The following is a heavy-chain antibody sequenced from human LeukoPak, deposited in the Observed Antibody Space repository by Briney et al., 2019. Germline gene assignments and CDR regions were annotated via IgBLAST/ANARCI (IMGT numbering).Heavy chain of an antibody. CDR2: IWFDGSKQ. CDR3: ARFYGDYQAFDI. CDR1: GFMFSGYG. D-gene: IGHD4-17*01. Sequence: GGSLRLSCAASGFMFSGYGMHWVRQAPGKGLGWVAVIWFDGSKQYYADSVKGRFTISRDNSKNTLSLQMNSLRAEDTAVYYCARFYGDYQAFDIWGQGTLVTVSS. V-gene: IGHV3-33*01. J-gene: IGHJ3*02.